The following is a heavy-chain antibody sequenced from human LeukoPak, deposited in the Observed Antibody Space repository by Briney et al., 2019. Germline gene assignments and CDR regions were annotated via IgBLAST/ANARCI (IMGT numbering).Heavy chain of an antibody. J-gene: IGHJ3*02. D-gene: IGHD2-2*02. V-gene: IGHV3-9*01. CDR1: GFTFDDYA. CDR3: AKDRGYQPLLYDAFDI. Sequence: PGGSLRLSCAASGFTFDDYAMHWVRQAPGKGLEWVSGISWNSGSIGYADSVKGRFTISRDNAKNSLYLQMNSLRAEDTALYYCAKDRGYQPLLYDAFDIWGQGTMVTVSS. CDR2: ISWNSGSI.